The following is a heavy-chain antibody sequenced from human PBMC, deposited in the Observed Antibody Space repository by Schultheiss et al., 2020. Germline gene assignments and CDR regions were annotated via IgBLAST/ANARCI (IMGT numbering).Heavy chain of an antibody. CDR1: GGSISSYY. D-gene: IGHD2-15*01. CDR2: IYYSGST. CDR3: ARVVRPAYFDY. J-gene: IGHJ4*02. V-gene: IGHV4-59*08. Sequence: SQTLSLTCTVSGGSISSYYWGWIRQPPGKGLEWIGSIYYSGSTNYNPSLKSRVSISVDTSKNQFSLKLSSVTAADTAVYYCARVVRPAYFDYWGQGTLVTVSS.